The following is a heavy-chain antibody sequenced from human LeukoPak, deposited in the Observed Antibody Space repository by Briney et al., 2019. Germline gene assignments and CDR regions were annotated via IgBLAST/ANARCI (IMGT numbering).Heavy chain of an antibody. D-gene: IGHD6-19*01. CDR2: ISNSGDTT. V-gene: IGHV3-23*01. CDR1: GFTFSSYA. Sequence: GGSLRLSCAASGFTFSSYAMTWVRQAPGKGLQWVSAISNSGDTTYYADSVKGRFTISRDNSKNTLYLQMNSLRAEDTAVYYCARSLQWLALFDYWGQGTLVTVSS. CDR3: ARSLQWLALFDY. J-gene: IGHJ4*02.